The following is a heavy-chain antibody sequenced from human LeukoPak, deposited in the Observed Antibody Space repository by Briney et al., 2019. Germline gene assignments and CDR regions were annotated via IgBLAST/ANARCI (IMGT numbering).Heavy chain of an antibody. V-gene: IGHV3-23*01. J-gene: IGHJ4*01. CDR1: GFSFRKYS. CDR3: ARDGTAAGLYFDL. D-gene: IGHD6-13*01. Sequence: PGGSLRLSCVASGFSFRKYSMSWVRQAPGQGLEWVSSITGREGNTYAADSVKGRFTISRDNTKNSLSLQLNGLRAEDTAVYYCARDGTAAGLYFDLWGQGTLVTVSS. CDR2: ITGREGNT.